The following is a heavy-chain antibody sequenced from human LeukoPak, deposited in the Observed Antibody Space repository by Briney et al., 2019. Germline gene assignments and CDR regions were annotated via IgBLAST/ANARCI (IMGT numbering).Heavy chain of an antibody. CDR1: GFTFSSYE. V-gene: IGHV3-48*03. J-gene: IGHJ4*02. CDR2: ISSSGSTI. D-gene: IGHD3-22*01. CDR3: ARDSGYYDSSGLWAYYFDY. Sequence: GGSLRLSCAASGFTFSSYEMNWVRQAPGKGLEWVSYISSSGSTIYYADSVKGRFTISRDNAKNSLYLQMNSLRAEDTAVYYCARDSGYYDSSGLWAYYFDYWGQGTLVTVSS.